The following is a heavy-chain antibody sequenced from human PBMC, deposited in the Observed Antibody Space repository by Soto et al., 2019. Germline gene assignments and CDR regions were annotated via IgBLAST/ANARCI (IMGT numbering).Heavy chain of an antibody. D-gene: IGHD1-26*01. CDR1: GFTFSSYS. Sequence: EVQLVESGGGLVKPGGSLRLSCAASGFTFSSYSMNWVRQAPGKGLEWVSSISSSSSYIYYADSVKGRFTISRDNAKNSLYLQMHSLRAEDTAVYYCARDWSTTKDAFDIWGQGTMVTVSS. J-gene: IGHJ3*02. CDR2: ISSSSSYI. V-gene: IGHV3-21*01. CDR3: ARDWSTTKDAFDI.